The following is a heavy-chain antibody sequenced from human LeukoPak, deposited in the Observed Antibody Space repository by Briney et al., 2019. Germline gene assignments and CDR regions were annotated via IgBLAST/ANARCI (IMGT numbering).Heavy chain of an antibody. CDR1: GGSISRYS. Sequence: KASETPSLTCTVSGGSISRYSWSWIRQPPGKGLEWIGYIYYSGSTNYNPSLKSRVTISVDTSKNQFSLKLSSVTAADTAVYYCARDSGYSNRIDYWGQGAIVAVSS. CDR2: IYYSGST. D-gene: IGHD4-11*01. CDR3: ARDSGYSNRIDY. J-gene: IGHJ4*02. V-gene: IGHV4-59*01.